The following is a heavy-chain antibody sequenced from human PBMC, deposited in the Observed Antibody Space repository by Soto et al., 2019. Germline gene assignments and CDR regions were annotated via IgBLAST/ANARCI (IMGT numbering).Heavy chain of an antibody. CDR3: ARGHFGVTMDV. D-gene: IGHD3-3*01. J-gene: IGHJ6*02. CDR1: EFTFSSYS. CDR2: VNGDGDIT. Sequence: EVQLLESGGGLVQPGGSLRLSCAASEFTFSSYSMIWVRQAPGKGLEWVSGVNGDGDITYYAESVKGRFTISRDNSKNTLYLQMNSLRAEDTAVFYCARGHFGVTMDVWGQGATVTVSS. V-gene: IGHV3-23*01.